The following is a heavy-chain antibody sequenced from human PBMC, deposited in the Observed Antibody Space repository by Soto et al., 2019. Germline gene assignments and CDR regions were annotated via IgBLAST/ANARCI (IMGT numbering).Heavy chain of an antibody. Sequence: SETLSLTCAVSGGSISSSNWWSWVRPPPGKGLEWIGEIYHSGSTNYNPSLKSRVTISVDKSKNQFSLKLSSVTAADTAVYYCARAGPRGVLRFLEWLFYFDYWGQGTLVTVSS. CDR2: IYHSGST. D-gene: IGHD3-3*01. J-gene: IGHJ4*02. CDR3: ARAGPRGVLRFLEWLFYFDY. CDR1: GGSISSSNW. V-gene: IGHV4-4*02.